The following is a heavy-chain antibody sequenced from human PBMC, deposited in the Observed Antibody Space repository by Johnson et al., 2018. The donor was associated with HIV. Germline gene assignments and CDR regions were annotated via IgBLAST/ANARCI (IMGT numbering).Heavy chain of an antibody. J-gene: IGHJ3*02. CDR3: ARDVTKDAFDI. CDR2: ISWNSGRI. CDR1: GFTFDDHA. D-gene: IGHD4-17*01. Sequence: EVQLVESGGGLVQPGRSLRLSCAASGFTFDDHALHWVRQAPGKGLEWVSGISWNSGRIGYADSVKGRFTISRDNSKNTLYLQMNSLRAEDTAVYYCARDVTKDAFDIWGQGTMVTVSS. V-gene: IGHV3-9*01.